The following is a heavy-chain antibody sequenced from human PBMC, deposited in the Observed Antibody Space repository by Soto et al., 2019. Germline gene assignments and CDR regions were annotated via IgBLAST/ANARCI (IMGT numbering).Heavy chain of an antibody. Sequence: PGGSLRLSCAASGFTFSSYAMHWVRQAPGKGLEWVAVISYDGSNKYYADSVKGRFTISRDNSKNTLYLQMNSLRAEDTAVYYCARDYHRPILSYGENFDYWGQGTLVTVSS. CDR2: ISYDGSNK. V-gene: IGHV3-30-3*01. CDR1: GFTFSSYA. J-gene: IGHJ4*02. D-gene: IGHD4-17*01. CDR3: ARDYHRPILSYGENFDY.